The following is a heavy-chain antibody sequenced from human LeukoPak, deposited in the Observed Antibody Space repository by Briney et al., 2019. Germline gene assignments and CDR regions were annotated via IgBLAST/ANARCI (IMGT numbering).Heavy chain of an antibody. CDR3: ARDRSSSAAPSLSY. CDR2: ISYDGSNK. CDR1: GFTFSSYG. J-gene: IGHJ4*02. V-gene: IGHV3-30*03. D-gene: IGHD6-13*01. Sequence: GSLRLSCAASGFTFSSYGMHWVRQAPGKGLEWVAVISYDGSNKYYADSVKGRFTISRDNSRNSLYLQMNSLRDEDTAVYYCARDRSSSAAPSLSYWGQGTLVTVSS.